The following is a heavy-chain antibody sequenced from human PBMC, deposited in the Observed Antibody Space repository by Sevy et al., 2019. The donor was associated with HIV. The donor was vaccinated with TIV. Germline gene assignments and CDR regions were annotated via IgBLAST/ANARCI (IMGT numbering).Heavy chain of an antibody. V-gene: IGHV3-21*01. CDR2: ISSSSSYI. J-gene: IGHJ6*03. D-gene: IGHD2-8*01. CDR1: GFTFSSYS. Sequence: GGSLRLSCAASGFTFSSYSMNWVRQAPGKGLEWVSSISSSSSYIYYADSVKGRFTISRDNAKNSLYLQMNSRRAEDTAVYYCATLEGYCTNGVCSRDYYYYYMDVWGKGTTVTVSS. CDR3: ATLEGYCTNGVCSRDYYYYYMDV.